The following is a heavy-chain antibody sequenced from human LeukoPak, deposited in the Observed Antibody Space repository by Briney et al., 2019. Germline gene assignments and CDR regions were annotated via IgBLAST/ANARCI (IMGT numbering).Heavy chain of an antibody. CDR2: IKQDGSEK. Sequence: GGSLRLSCAASGFAFSSYWMSWVRQAPGKGLEWVANIKQDGSEKYYVDSVKGRFTISRDNAKNSLYLQMNSLRAEDTAVYYCASSPSSPSYCGGDCSPFDYWGQGTLVTVSS. CDR3: ASSPSSPSYCGGDCSPFDY. CDR1: GFAFSSYW. D-gene: IGHD2-21*02. V-gene: IGHV3-7*01. J-gene: IGHJ4*02.